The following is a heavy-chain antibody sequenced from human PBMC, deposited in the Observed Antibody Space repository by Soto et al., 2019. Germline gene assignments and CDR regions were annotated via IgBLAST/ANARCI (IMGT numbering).Heavy chain of an antibody. V-gene: IGHV5-51*01. J-gene: IGHJ6*02. CDR2: IYPGDSDT. CDR3: ARTYNLNYNSESRYYCGRGG. CDR1: GYSFTSYW. D-gene: IGHD1-7*01. Sequence: LGASLKISCKGSGYSFTSYWIGWVRQMPGKGLEWKGIIYPGDSDTRYSPSFHGQVTISADKSISTAYLQWSSLKASDTAMYYCARTYNLNYNSESRYYCGRGGWGQVTTVVFSS.